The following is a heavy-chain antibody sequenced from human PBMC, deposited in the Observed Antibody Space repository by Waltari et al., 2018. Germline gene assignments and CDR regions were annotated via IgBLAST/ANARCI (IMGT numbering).Heavy chain of an antibody. D-gene: IGHD5-12*01. CDR2: TFHSGNT. CDR3: ARDPIPGYAYRSDY. V-gene: IGHV4-38-2*02. Sequence: QVQLQASGPGLVKPSETLSLICTVPGFSISSGYYWGWIREHPGKGLEWIGSTFHSGNTYYNPSLKSRVTMSVDTSKNQFSLRLSSVTAADTAVYYCARDPIPGYAYRSDYWDQGTLVTVSS. CDR1: GFSISSGYY. J-gene: IGHJ4*02.